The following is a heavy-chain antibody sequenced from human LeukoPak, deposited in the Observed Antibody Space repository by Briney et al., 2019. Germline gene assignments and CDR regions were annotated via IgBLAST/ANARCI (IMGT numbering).Heavy chain of an antibody. J-gene: IGHJ3*02. CDR2: ISYDGSNK. CDR1: GFTFSSYA. Sequence: GRSLRLSCAASGFTFSSYAMHWVRQAPGKGLEWVAVISYDGSNKYYADSVKGRFTISRDNSKNTLYLQMNSLRAEDTAVYYCAREPSYPDAFDIWGRGTMVTVSS. CDR3: AREPSYPDAFDI. V-gene: IGHV3-30-3*01.